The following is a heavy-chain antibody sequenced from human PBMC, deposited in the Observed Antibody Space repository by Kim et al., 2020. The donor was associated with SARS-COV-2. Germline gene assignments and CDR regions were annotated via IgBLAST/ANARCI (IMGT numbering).Heavy chain of an antibody. D-gene: IGHD3-10*01. CDR2: INTNTGNP. CDR1: GYTFTSYA. Sequence: ASVKVSCKASGYTFTSYAMNWVRQAPGQGLEWMGWINTNTGNPTYAQGFTGRFVFSLDTSVSTAYLQISSLKAEDTAVYYCARPRRVTMGQGKYYYYGMDVWGQGTTVTVSS. J-gene: IGHJ6*02. CDR3: ARPRRVTMGQGKYYYYGMDV. V-gene: IGHV7-4-1*02.